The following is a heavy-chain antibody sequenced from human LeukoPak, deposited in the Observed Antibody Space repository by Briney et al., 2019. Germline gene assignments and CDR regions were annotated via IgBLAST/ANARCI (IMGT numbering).Heavy chain of an antibody. D-gene: IGHD6-19*01. CDR2: ISSSSSYI. V-gene: IGHV3-21*01. CDR1: GFTFSSYS. J-gene: IGHJ4*02. Sequence: GGSLRLSCAASGFTFSSYSMNRVRQAPGKGLEWVSSISSSSSYIYYADSVKGRFTISRDNAKNSLYLQMNSLRAEDTAVYYCARGDKSSGWYFFDYWGQGTLVTVSS. CDR3: ARGDKSSGWYFFDY.